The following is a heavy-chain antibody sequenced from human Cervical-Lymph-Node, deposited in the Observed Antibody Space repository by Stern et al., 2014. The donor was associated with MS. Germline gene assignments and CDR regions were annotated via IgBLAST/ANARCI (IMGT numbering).Heavy chain of an antibody. V-gene: IGHV4-31*03. CDR1: GGSISSGDYY. CDR2: VSSSGST. J-gene: IGHJ6*02. Sequence: VQLVESGPGLVKPSQTLSLTCTVSGGSISSGDYYWSWIRQPPGMGLEWIGYVSSSGSTYYNPSLKSRVTISVDTSKNQFSLKLNSVTAADTAVYYCARAGDYYTMDVWGQGTTVTVSS. CDR3: ARAGDYYTMDV. D-gene: IGHD1-1*01.